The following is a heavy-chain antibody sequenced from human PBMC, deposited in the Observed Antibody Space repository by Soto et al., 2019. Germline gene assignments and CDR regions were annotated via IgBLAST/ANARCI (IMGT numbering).Heavy chain of an antibody. CDR2: ISGSGGST. Sequence: GGSLRLSCAASGFTFSSYAMSWVRQAPGKGLEWVSAISGSGGSTYYADSVKGRFTISRDNSKNTLYLQMNSLRAEDTAVYYCAKTSDYGDYVDHHYYYGMDVWGQGTTVTVSS. J-gene: IGHJ6*02. V-gene: IGHV3-23*01. D-gene: IGHD4-17*01. CDR3: AKTSDYGDYVDHHYYYGMDV. CDR1: GFTFSSYA.